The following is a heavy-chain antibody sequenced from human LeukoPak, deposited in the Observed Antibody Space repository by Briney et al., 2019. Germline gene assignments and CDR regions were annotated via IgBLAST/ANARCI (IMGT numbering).Heavy chain of an antibody. D-gene: IGHD3-10*01. Sequence: GGSLRLSCAASGFTVSSNYMSWVRQAPGKGLEWVSVIYSGGSTYYADSVKGRFTISRDNSKNTLYLQMNSLRAEDTAVYYCAKVMWKSGSYPIDYWGQGTLVTVSS. CDR1: GFTVSSNY. CDR3: AKVMWKSGSYPIDY. J-gene: IGHJ4*02. V-gene: IGHV3-53*05. CDR2: IYSGGST.